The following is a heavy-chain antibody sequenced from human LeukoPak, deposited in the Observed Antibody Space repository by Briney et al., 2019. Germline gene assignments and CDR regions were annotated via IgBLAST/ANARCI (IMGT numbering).Heavy chain of an antibody. CDR1: GYTFANYG. V-gene: IGHV1-3*01. CDR2: INGGNGYT. J-gene: IGHJ4*02. D-gene: IGHD2-8*01. CDR3: ARYINGVFDY. Sequence: GASVKVSCKASGYTFANYGVHWVRHAPGQRLEWMGWINGGNGYTKYSQKFQGRVTITGDTSASTAYMELSSLRSEDTAVYYCARYINGVFDYWGQGTLVTVSS.